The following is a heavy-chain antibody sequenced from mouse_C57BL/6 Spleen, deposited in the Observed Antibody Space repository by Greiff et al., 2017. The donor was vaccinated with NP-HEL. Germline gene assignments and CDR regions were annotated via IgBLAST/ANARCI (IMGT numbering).Heavy chain of an antibody. CDR1: GYAFSSSW. Sequence: QVQLKQSGPELVKPGASVKISCKASGYAFSSSWMNWVKQRPGKGLEWIGRIYPGDGDTNYNGKFKGKATLTADKSSSTAYMQLSSLTSEDSAVYFCARGITTVVEGFDVWGTGTTVTVSS. V-gene: IGHV1-82*01. CDR2: IYPGDGDT. CDR3: ARGITTVVEGFDV. J-gene: IGHJ1*03. D-gene: IGHD1-1*01.